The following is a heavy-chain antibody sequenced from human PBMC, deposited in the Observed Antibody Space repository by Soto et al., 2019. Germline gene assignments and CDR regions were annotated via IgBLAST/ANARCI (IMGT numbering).Heavy chain of an antibody. Sequence: PSETLSLTCTVSGGSISDHYYMWIRQSPGKGLEYIGYIYNGGRTDYNPSLESRVTISVDTSKNQFSLKLISMASADTAIYFCARRAVAVSTIREDNWLDPWGQGTLVTVSS. CDR2: IYNGGRT. V-gene: IGHV4-59*11. J-gene: IGHJ5*02. CDR3: ARRAVAVSTIREDNWLDP. CDR1: GGSISDHY. D-gene: IGHD2-21*02.